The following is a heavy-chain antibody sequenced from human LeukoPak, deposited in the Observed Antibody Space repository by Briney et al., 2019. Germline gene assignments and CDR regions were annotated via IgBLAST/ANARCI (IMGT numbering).Heavy chain of an antibody. J-gene: IGHJ4*02. CDR3: ARVRPIAARRGGLDY. CDR1: GGSISSGGYS. D-gene: IGHD6-6*01. V-gene: IGHV4-30-2*01. CDR2: IYHSGST. Sequence: SQTLSLTCAVSGGSISSGGYSWSWIRQPPGKGLEWIGYIYHSGSTYYNPSLKSRVTISVDRSKNQFSLKLSSVTAADTAVYYCARVRPIAARRGGLDYWGQGTLVTVSS.